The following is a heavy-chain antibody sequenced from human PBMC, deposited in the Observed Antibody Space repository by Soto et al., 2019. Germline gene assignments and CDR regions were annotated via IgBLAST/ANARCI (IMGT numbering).Heavy chain of an antibody. CDR3: AKGRSITIFGVVTHLLDV. V-gene: IGHV3-30*18. J-gene: IGHJ6*02. CDR2: ISYDGSNK. D-gene: IGHD3-3*01. Sequence: GGSLRLSCAASGFTFSSYGMHWVRQAPGKGLEWVAVISYDGSNKYYADSVKGRFTISRDNSKNTLYLQMNSLRAEDTAVYYCAKGRSITIFGVVTHLLDVWGQGTTVTVSS. CDR1: GFTFSSYG.